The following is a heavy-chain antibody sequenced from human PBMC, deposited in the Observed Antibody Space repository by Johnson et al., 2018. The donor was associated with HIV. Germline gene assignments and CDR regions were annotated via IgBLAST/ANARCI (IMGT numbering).Heavy chain of an antibody. Sequence: VQLVESGGGVVRPGGSLRLSCAASGFTFDDYGMSWVRQAPGKGLEWVSRINSDGSSTSYAESVKGRFTISRDNAKNSLYLQMNSLRAEDTAVEYCAGNGGYEGDAFDIWGQGTMVTVSS. CDR3: AGNGGYEGDAFDI. V-gene: IGHV3-20*04. J-gene: IGHJ3*02. CDR2: INSDGSST. CDR1: GFTFDDYG. D-gene: IGHD2-2*01.